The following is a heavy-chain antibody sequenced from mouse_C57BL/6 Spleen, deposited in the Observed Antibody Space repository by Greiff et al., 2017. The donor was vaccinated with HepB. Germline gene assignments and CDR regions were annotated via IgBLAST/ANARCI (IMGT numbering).Heavy chain of an antibody. CDR3: ASLYDGSFDY. V-gene: IGHV1-61*01. J-gene: IGHJ2*01. CDR2: IYPSDSET. D-gene: IGHD2-3*01. CDR1: GYTFTSYW. Sequence: QVQLQQPGAELVRPGSSVKLSCEASGYTFTSYWMDWVKQRPGQGLEWIGNIYPSDSETHYNQKFKDKATLTVDKSSSTAYMQLSSLTSEDSAVYYCASLYDGSFDYWGQGTTLTVSS.